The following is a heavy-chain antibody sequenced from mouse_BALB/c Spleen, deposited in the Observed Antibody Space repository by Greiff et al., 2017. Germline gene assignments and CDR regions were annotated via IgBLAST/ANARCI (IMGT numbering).Heavy chain of an antibody. CDR2: IYWDDDK. J-gene: IGHJ4*01. V-gene: IGHV8-12*01. CDR3: ARSPYYKDAMDY. Sequence: VTLKVSGPGILQPSQTLSLTCSFSGFSLSTSGMGVSWIRQPSGKGLEWLAHIYWDDDKRYNPSLKSRLTISKDTSSNQVFLKITSVDTADTATYYCARSPYYKDAMDYWGQGTSVTVSS. CDR1: GFSLSTSGMG. D-gene: IGHD2-12*01.